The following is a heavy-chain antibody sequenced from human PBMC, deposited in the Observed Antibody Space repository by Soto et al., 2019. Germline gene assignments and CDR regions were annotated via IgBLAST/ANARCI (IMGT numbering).Heavy chain of an antibody. CDR2: IYYSGST. J-gene: IGHJ4*02. V-gene: IGHV4-59*01. CDR3: ARLVRGVIIGYFDY. CDR1: GGSISSYY. Sequence: SETLSLTCTVSGGSISSYYWSWIRQPPGKGLEWIGYIYYSGSTNYNPSLKSRVTISVDTSKNQFSLELSSVTAADTAVYYCARLVRGVIIGYFDYWGQGTLVTVSS. D-gene: IGHD3-10*01.